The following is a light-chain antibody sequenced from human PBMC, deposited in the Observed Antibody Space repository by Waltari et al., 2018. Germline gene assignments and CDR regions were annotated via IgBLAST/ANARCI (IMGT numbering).Light chain of an antibody. V-gene: IGLV2-14*03. CDR2: DVN. CDR1: SSAVDY. J-gene: IGLJ2*01. Sequence: QSDLTQPASVSGSPGQWITISCTGSSSAVDYVSCYQQFPGKAPKVLIYDVNRRPSGVSNRFSGSKAGSTASLTISGLQPQDEADYFCTSYADIIPVVFGGGTKRTVL. CDR3: TSYADIIPVV.